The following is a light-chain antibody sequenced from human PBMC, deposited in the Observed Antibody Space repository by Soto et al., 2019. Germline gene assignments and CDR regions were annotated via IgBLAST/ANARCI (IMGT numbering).Light chain of an antibody. CDR1: SSDVGGYNL. CDR3: CSYVSSNSFV. J-gene: IGLJ3*02. CDR2: EDS. V-gene: IGLV2-23*02. Sequence: QSVLTQPASVSGTPGQSITISCTGTSSDVGGYNLVSWYQQHPGKAPKLLIYEDSERPSGVSNRFSGSKSGNTASLTISGLQAEDGADYYCCSYVSSNSFVFGGGTKLTVL.